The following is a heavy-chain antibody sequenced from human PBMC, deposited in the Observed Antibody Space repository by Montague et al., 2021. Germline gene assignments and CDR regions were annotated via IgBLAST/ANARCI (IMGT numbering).Heavy chain of an antibody. Sequence: CAISGDSVSSNSAAWNWIRQSPSRGLEWLGRAYYRSKWYNDYAVSVKSRITINPDTSKNQFSLQLNYVTPEDTAVYYCARRQRQAWAHSSSSPQYYYYYMDVWGKGTTVTVSS. J-gene: IGHJ6*03. CDR2: AYYRSKWYN. D-gene: IGHD6-6*01. CDR3: ARRQRQAWAHSSSSPQYYYYYMDV. V-gene: IGHV6-1*01. CDR1: GDSVSSNSAA.